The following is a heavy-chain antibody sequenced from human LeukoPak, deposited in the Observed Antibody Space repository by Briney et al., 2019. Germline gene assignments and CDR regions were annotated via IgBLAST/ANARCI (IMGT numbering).Heavy chain of an antibody. D-gene: IGHD6-13*01. CDR2: IRYDGSNK. V-gene: IGHV3-30*02. CDR3: AKVRSSSWFDAFDI. Sequence: GGSLRLSCAASGFTFSSYGMHWVRQAPGKGLEWVAFIRYDGSNKYYADSVKGRVTISRDNSKNTLYLQMNSLRAEDTAVYYCAKVRSSSWFDAFDIWGQGTMVTVSS. J-gene: IGHJ3*02. CDR1: GFTFSSYG.